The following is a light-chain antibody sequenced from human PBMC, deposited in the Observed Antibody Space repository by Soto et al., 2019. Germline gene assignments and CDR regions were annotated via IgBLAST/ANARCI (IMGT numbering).Light chain of an antibody. Sequence: SWYQQNPGKAPKLIIYNVFNRPSGVSNRFSGSKSANTASLTISGLQAEDEADYYCSSYTTSQTLIFGGGTKLTV. CDR3: SSYTTSQTLI. CDR2: NVF. V-gene: IGLV2-14*04. J-gene: IGLJ2*01.